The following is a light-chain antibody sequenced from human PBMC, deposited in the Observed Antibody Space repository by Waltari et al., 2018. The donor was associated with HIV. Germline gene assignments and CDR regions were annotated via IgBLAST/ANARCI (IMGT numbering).Light chain of an antibody. CDR1: SSYFAVYTF. Sequence: SALTQPASVSGSPGQSITISCTGTSSYFAVYTFFSFYHHHPGQAPKLIIFDVTNRPSGVSYRFSGSKSGNTASLTISGLQAEDEADYYCSSYLSSSSRVFGTGTKVTVL. J-gene: IGLJ1*01. V-gene: IGLV2-14*03. CDR2: DVT. CDR3: SSYLSSSSRV.